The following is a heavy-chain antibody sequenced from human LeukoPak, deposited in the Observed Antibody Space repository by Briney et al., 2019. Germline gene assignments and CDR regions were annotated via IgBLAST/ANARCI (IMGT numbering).Heavy chain of an antibody. J-gene: IGHJ4*02. D-gene: IGHD5-18*01. CDR3: ARAIGGYSYGSRY. CDR2: ISGSGGST. Sequence: GGSLRLFCAASGFTFSSYAMSWVRQAPGKGLEWVSAISGSGGSTYYADSVKGRFTISRDNAKNSLYLQMNSLRAEDTAVYYCARAIGGYSYGSRYWGQGTLVTVSS. V-gene: IGHV3-23*01. CDR1: GFTFSSYA.